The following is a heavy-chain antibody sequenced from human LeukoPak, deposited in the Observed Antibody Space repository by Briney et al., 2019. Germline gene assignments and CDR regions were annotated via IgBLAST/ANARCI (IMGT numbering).Heavy chain of an antibody. CDR1: GFTFSSYG. CDR3: ARDDRSSSSIDY. Sequence: GRSLRLSCAASGFTFSSYGMHWVRQAPGKGLEWVAVIWYDGSNKYYADSVKGRFTISRDNSKNTLYLQMNSLRAEDTAVYYCARDDRSSSSIDYWGQGTLVTVS. J-gene: IGHJ4*02. CDR2: IWYDGSNK. D-gene: IGHD6-6*01. V-gene: IGHV3-33*01.